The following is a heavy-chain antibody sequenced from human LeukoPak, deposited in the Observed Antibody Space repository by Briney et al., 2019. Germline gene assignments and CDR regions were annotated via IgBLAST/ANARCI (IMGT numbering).Heavy chain of an antibody. J-gene: IGHJ4*02. CDR3: ARETEMANLDY. CDR2: IWYDGSDS. D-gene: IGHD5-24*01. V-gene: IGHV3-33*01. Sequence: PRKSLRLSCAASGFDFSDYAMHWVRQAPGKGLEWLAVIWYDGSDSYSADSVKGRFTISRDNSKNTLYLQMTSLRVEDTAIYYCARETEMANLDYWGQGTLVTVSS. CDR1: GFDFSDYA.